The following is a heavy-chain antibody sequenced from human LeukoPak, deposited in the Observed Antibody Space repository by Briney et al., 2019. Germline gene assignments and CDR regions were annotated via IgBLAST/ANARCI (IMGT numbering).Heavy chain of an antibody. CDR2: ISSSSSNI. Sequence: GGSLRLSCTASGFTLSFYSMNWVRQAPGKGLEWVSHISSSSSNIFYADSVKGRFTISRDNAQNSLYLHMNSLRADDTAVYYCAREKSNWGYDYWGQETLVTVSS. CDR3: AREKSNWGYDY. D-gene: IGHD7-27*01. CDR1: GFTLSFYS. J-gene: IGHJ4*02. V-gene: IGHV3-48*04.